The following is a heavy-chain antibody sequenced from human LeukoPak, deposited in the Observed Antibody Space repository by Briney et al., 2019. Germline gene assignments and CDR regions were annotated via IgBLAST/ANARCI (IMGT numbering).Heavy chain of an antibody. CDR1: GGSISSGDYY. CDR2: IYNSGSA. D-gene: IGHD6-19*01. J-gene: IGHJ1*01. CDR3: ARDSGGGQWLVPTI. V-gene: IGHV4-30-4*08. Sequence: SQTLSLTCTVSGGSISSGDYYWSWLRQPPGKGLEWIGYIYNSGSAYYNPSLKSRVTLSIDTSKNQFPLKLSSVTAADTAVYYCARDSGGGQWLVPTIWGQGTLVTVSS.